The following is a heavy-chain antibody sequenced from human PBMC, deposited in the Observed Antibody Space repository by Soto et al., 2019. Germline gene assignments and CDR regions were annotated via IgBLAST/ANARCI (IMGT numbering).Heavy chain of an antibody. D-gene: IGHD1-26*01. CDR1: GFTFSSYA. V-gene: IGHV3-23*01. J-gene: IGHJ4*02. CDR2: VTGSGSNT. CDR3: AKARGRKWEYFDY. Sequence: GGSLRLSCAASGFTFSSYAMSWVRQPLGKGLEWVSTVTGSGSNTYCADSVKGRFTISRDNSKNTLYLQMNSLRAEDTAVYYCAKARGRKWEYFDYWGQGTLVTVSS.